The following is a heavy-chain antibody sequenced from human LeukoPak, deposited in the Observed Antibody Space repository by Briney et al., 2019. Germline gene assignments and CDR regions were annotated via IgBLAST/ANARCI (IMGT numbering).Heavy chain of an antibody. CDR3: AGVVVPAVPFDY. V-gene: IGHV4-34*01. CDR2: INHSGST. J-gene: IGHJ4*02. CDR1: GGSFSGYY. Sequence: SETLSLTCAVYGGSFSGYYWSWIRQPPGKGLEWIGEINHSGSTNYNPSLKSRVTISVDTSKNQFSLKLSSVTAAGTAVYYCAGVVVPAVPFDYWGQGTLVTVSS. D-gene: IGHD2-2*01.